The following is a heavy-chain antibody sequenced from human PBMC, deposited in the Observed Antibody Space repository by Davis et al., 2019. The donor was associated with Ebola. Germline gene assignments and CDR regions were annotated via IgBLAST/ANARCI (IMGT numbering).Heavy chain of an antibody. D-gene: IGHD2-15*01. CDR3: ARQHTHYYYYGMDV. V-gene: IGHV4-39*01. CDR2: IYYSGST. CDR1: GGSISSSNW. Sequence: SETLSLTCAVSGGSISSSNWWSWVRQPPGKGLEWIGSIYYSGSTYYNPSLKSRVTISVDTSKNQFSLKLSSVTAADTAVYYCARQHTHYYYYGMDVWGQGTTVTVSS. J-gene: IGHJ6*02.